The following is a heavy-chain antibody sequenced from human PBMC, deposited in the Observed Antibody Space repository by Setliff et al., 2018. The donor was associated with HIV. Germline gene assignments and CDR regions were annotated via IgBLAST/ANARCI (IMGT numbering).Heavy chain of an antibody. CDR2: MNPSTGEI. D-gene: IGHD3-16*01. J-gene: IGHJ4*02. CDR1: GYSFTAYD. V-gene: IGHV1-8*01. CDR3: ARPSHVYDDDGPLGY. Sequence: ASVKVSCKTSGYSFTAYDINWVRQATGRGLEWMAWMNPSTGEIGYAQKFQGRLTMTRDSSITTAFVELRGLRSEDTAIYYCARPSHVYDDDGPLGYWGQGTLVTVSS.